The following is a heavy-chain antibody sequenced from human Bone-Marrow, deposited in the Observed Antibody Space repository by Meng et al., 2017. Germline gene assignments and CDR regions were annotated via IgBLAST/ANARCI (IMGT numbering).Heavy chain of an antibody. V-gene: IGHV1-18*01. CDR3: AGEPDCRGGSCYVEGNWFDP. D-gene: IGHD2-15*01. J-gene: IGHJ5*02. Sequence: LLAQSVREGREPSSAVRVHTQVPRSNLSSYGITGVRQAPGQERDWRGGSGAYAGDTSYVQKFQRRVTMATNTSPDTDDMGLRGQRSDDTAMYYCAGEPDCRGGSCYVEGNWFDPWGQGTLVTVSS. CDR2: SGAYAGDT. CDR1: RSNLSSYG.